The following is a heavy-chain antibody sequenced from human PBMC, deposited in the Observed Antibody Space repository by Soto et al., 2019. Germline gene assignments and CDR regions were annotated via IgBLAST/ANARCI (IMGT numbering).Heavy chain of an antibody. V-gene: IGHV4-30-2*01. Sequence: SETLSLTCAVSGGSISSGGYSWSWIRQPPGKGLEWIGYIYHSGSTYYNPSLKSRVTISVDRSKNQFSLKLSSVTAADTAVYYCANGVVVAATSDFYFDYWGQGTLVTVAS. D-gene: IGHD2-15*01. CDR2: IYHSGST. CDR3: ANGVVVAATSDFYFDY. J-gene: IGHJ4*02. CDR1: GGSISSGGYS.